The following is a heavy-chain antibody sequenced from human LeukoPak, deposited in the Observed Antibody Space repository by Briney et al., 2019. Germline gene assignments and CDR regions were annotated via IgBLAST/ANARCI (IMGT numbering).Heavy chain of an antibody. J-gene: IGHJ6*03. CDR1: GGSISSGDYY. CDR2: IYYSGST. Sequence: PSQTLSLTCTVSGGSISSGDYYWSWIRQPPGKGLEWIGYIYYSGSTYYNPSLKSRVTISVDTSKNQFSLKLSSVTAADTAVYYCARGRMAARYYYYYMDVWGKGTTVTVSS. V-gene: IGHV4-30-4*08. CDR3: ARGRMAARYYYYYMDV. D-gene: IGHD6-6*01.